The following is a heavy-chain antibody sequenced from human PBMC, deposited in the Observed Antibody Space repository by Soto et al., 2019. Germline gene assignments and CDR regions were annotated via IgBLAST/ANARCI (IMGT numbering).Heavy chain of an antibody. J-gene: IGHJ6*02. CDR3: ARGYCSGGHCYSGMDV. CDR2: IIPTSGTT. D-gene: IGHD2-15*01. V-gene: IGHV1-69*13. CDR1: GGTFITHA. Sequence: ASVKVSCKASGGTFITHAIIWVRQAPGHGLEWMGGIIPTSGTTYYTQKFQGRVNITADEPTSTAFMELSSLKSEDTAVFYCARGYCSGGHCYSGMDVWGQGTMVTVS.